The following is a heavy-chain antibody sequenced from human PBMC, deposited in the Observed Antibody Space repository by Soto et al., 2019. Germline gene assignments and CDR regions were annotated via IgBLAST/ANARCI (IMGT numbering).Heavy chain of an antibody. CDR2: IKQDGSEK. J-gene: IGHJ3*02. D-gene: IGHD2-15*01. CDR3: ARDRNIVVVVAPGAFDI. Sequence: GGSLRLSCAASGFTFSSYWMSWVRQAPGKGLEWVANIKQDGSEKYYVDSAKGRFTISRDNAKNSLYLQMNSLRAEDTAVYYCARDRNIVVVVAPGAFDIWGQGTMVTVSS. CDR1: GFTFSSYW. V-gene: IGHV3-7*01.